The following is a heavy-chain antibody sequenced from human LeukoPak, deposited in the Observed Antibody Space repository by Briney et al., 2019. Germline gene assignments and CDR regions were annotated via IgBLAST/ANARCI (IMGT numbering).Heavy chain of an antibody. Sequence: ASVKVSCKASGYTFTGYYMHWVRQAPGQGLEWMGWINPNSGGTNYAQKFQGRVTMTRDTSISTAYMELSRLRSDDTAVYYCARQGQDYVLTDNWFDPWGQGTLVTVSS. CDR2: INPNSGGT. V-gene: IGHV1-2*02. D-gene: IGHD2/OR15-2a*01. CDR3: ARQGQDYVLTDNWFDP. CDR1: GYTFTGYY. J-gene: IGHJ5*02.